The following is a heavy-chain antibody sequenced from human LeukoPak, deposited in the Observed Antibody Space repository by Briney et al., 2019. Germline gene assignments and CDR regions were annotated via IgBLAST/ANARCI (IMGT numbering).Heavy chain of an antibody. Sequence: GGSLRLSCAASGFTFSNYAVIWVRQAPGKGLEWVSVIYSGGSTHYADSVEGRITISRDNSKNTLFLQMNSLRAEDTAVYYCARGGSYPNDPFDIWAKGQWSPS. D-gene: IGHD1-26*01. CDR2: IYSGGST. J-gene: IGHJ3*02. V-gene: IGHV3-23*03. CDR3: ARGGSYPNDPFDI. CDR1: GFTFSNYA.